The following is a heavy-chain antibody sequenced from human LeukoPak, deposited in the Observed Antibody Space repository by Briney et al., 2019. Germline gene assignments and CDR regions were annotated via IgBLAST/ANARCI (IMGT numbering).Heavy chain of an antibody. Sequence: PGGSLRLSCVASGFTFSSRDWMTWVRQAPGKGLEWVSAISGSGGSTYYADSVKGRFTISRDNSKNTLYLQMNSLRAEDTAVYYFAKLLYYYDSSQPYWGQGTLVTVSS. J-gene: IGHJ4*02. D-gene: IGHD3-22*01. CDR3: AKLLYYYDSSQPY. CDR1: GFTFSSRDW. CDR2: ISGSGGST. V-gene: IGHV3-23*01.